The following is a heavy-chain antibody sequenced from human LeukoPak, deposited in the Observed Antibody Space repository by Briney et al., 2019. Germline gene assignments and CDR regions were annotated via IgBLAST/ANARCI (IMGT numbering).Heavy chain of an antibody. CDR1: GYTFISYY. V-gene: IGHV1-46*01. CDR3: ARDVGYSSGWYSLPYYYYGMDV. D-gene: IGHD6-19*01. Sequence: ASVKVSCKASGYTFISYYMHWVRQAPGQGLEWMGIINPSGGSTSYAQKFQGRVTMTRDTSTSTVYMELSSLRSEDTAVYYCARDVGYSSGWYSLPYYYYGMDVWGQGTTVTVSS. CDR2: INPSGGST. J-gene: IGHJ6*02.